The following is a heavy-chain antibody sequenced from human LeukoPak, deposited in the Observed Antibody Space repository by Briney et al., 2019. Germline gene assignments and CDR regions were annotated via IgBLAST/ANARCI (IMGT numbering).Heavy chain of an antibody. Sequence: GASVKVSCKVSGYTLTELSMHWVRQAPGKGLEWMGGFDPEDGETIYAQKFQGRVTMTEDTSTDTAYMELSSLRSEDTAVYYCATVLMVYAIPHDAFDIWGQGTMVTVSS. V-gene: IGHV1-24*01. CDR3: ATVLMVYAIPHDAFDI. J-gene: IGHJ3*02. CDR2: FDPEDGET. CDR1: GYTLTELS. D-gene: IGHD2-8*01.